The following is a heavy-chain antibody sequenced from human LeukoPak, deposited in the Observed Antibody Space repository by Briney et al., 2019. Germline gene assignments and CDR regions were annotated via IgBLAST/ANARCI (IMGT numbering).Heavy chain of an antibody. CDR2: INEDGSKD. CDR3: ARGRLPQSYEGFKY. CDR1: GFTFSSYW. J-gene: IGHJ4*02. Sequence: GGSLRLSCAASGFTFSSYWMSWVRQAPGKGLEWVATINEDGSKDYYSDSVKGRFIISRDNAKKSLYLQTTSLRVEDTAMYYCARGRLPQSYEGFKYWGQGIPVTVSS. V-gene: IGHV3-7*01. D-gene: IGHD4-11*01.